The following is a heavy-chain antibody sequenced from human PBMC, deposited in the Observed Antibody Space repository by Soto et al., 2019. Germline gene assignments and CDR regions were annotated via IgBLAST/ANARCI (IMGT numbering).Heavy chain of an antibody. Sequence: GGSRLSCAASGFTFSSYGMHWVRQAPGEGLEWVAVISYDGSNKYYADSVKGRFTISRDNSKNTLYLQMNSLRAEDTAVYYCAKVMGDFWSGYVDYWGQGTLVTVSS. J-gene: IGHJ4*02. V-gene: IGHV3-30*18. CDR1: GFTFSSYG. CDR3: AKVMGDFWSGYVDY. CDR2: ISYDGSNK. D-gene: IGHD3-3*01.